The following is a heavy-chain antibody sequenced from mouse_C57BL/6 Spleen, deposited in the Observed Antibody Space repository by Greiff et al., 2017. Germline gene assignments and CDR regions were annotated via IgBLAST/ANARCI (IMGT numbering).Heavy chain of an antibody. CDR1: GYTFTSYW. V-gene: IGHV1-69*01. CDR2: IDPSDSYT. J-gene: IGHJ1*03. CDR3: ARPVCYGKGYWYFDV. Sequence: QVQLQQSGAELVMPGASVKLSCKASGYTFTSYWMHWVKQRPGQGLEWIGEIDPSDSYTNYNQKFKGKSTLTVDKSSSTAYMQLSSLRAEDSAVYYCARPVCYGKGYWYFDVWGTGTTVTVSS. D-gene: IGHD2-1*01.